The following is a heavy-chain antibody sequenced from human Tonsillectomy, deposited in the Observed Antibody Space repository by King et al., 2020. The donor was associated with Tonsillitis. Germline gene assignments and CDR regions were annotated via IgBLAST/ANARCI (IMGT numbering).Heavy chain of an antibody. CDR2: IKXXXXST. Sequence: VQLVESGGGLVQPGGSLRLSCAASGLTXSKYWMHWVRQAPGKGLVWVSXIKXXXXSTTYXDSVKGRFTISRDNAKXTXYLXMNXLRXEDTAVYYCARXXXXXXGXXXXXSXXXXXXXXGTXXXXXXXXXXXPXVXPLAXCSRSTXXSTAXLGCLVKDYF. CDR1: GLTXSKYW. CDR3: ARXXXXXXGXXXXXSXXXXXXXXGTXXXXXXXXXXXPXVXPLAXCSRSTXXSTAXLGCLVKDYF. V-gene: IGHV3-74*03. J-gene: IGHJ1*01.